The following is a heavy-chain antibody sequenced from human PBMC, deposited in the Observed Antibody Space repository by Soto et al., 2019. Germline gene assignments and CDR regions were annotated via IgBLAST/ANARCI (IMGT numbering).Heavy chain of an antibody. V-gene: IGHV5-51*01. CDR3: ARLDRTSRYKPAF. CDR1: GGSVSSYW. D-gene: IGHD6-13*01. Sequence: SLKLSGKGSGGSVSSYWCGWERQKTGKGLEWMGIIYPGDSETRYSPSFQGQVTISAGKSFSTAYLQWSSLKASDTAMYYCARLDRTSRYKPAFWGQGTLVTVSS. CDR2: IYPGDSET. J-gene: IGHJ4*02.